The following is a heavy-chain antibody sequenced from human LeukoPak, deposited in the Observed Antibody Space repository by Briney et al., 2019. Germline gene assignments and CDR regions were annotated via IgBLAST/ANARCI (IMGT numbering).Heavy chain of an antibody. CDR3: ARGTTEGDY. Sequence: ASVKVSCKASGYIFTESYIHWVRQAPGQGLERMGRINPNRGGTNYAQNFQGRVTMTRDTSITTAYMEVTRLTSDDTAVYYCARGTTEGDYWGQGTLVTVSS. CDR1: GYIFTESY. V-gene: IGHV1-2*06. J-gene: IGHJ4*02. D-gene: IGHD1-1*01. CDR2: INPNRGGT.